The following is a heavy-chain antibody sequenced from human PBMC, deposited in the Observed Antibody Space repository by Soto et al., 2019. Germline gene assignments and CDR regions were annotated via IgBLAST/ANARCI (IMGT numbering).Heavy chain of an antibody. CDR3: ARCPLGLAPYYYYGMDV. CDR2: IIPIFGTA. Sequence: QVQLVQSGAEVKTPGSSVKVSCKASGGTFSSYAISWVRQAPGQGLEWMGGIIPIFGTANYAQKFQGRVTITADESTSTAYMELSSLRSEDTAVYYCARCPLGLAPYYYYGMDVWGQGTTVTVSS. D-gene: IGHD6-19*01. J-gene: IGHJ6*02. V-gene: IGHV1-69*01. CDR1: GGTFSSYA.